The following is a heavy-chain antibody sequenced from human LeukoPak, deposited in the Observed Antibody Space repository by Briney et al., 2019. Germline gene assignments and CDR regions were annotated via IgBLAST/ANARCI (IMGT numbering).Heavy chain of an antibody. V-gene: IGHV4-34*01. CDR3: ARGPYSYDSSGAFDI. Sequence: SETLSLTCAVYGGSFSGYYWSWIRQPPGKGLEWIGEINHRGSTNHNPSLKSRVTISVDTSKNQFSLKLSSVTAADTAVYFCARGPYSYDSSGAFDIWGQGTMVTVSS. CDR2: INHRGST. CDR1: GGSFSGYY. J-gene: IGHJ3*02. D-gene: IGHD3-22*01.